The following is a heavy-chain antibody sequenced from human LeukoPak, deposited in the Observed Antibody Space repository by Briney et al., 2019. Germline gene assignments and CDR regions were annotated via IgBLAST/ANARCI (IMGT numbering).Heavy chain of an antibody. V-gene: IGHV1-8*02. D-gene: IGHD5-12*01. CDR2: MNPNSGNT. J-gene: IGHJ6*03. CDR3: ARPQVGQGGSGYLYYYYYMDV. CDR1: GYTFTSYD. Sequence: ASVKVSCKASGYTFTSYDINWVRQATGQGLEWMGWMNPNSGNTGYAQKLQGRVTMTTDTSTSTAYMELRSLRSDDTAVYYCARPQVGQGGSGYLYYYYYMDVWGKGTTVTVSS.